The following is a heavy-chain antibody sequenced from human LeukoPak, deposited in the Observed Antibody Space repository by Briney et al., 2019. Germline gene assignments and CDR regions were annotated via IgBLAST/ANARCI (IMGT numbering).Heavy chain of an antibody. V-gene: IGHV1-18*04. CDR1: GYTFTGYY. CDR2: ISAYNGNT. J-gene: IGHJ4*02. Sequence: ASVKVSCKASGYTFTGYYMHWVRQAPGQGLEWMGWISAYNGNTNYAQKLQGRVTMTTDTSTSTAYMELRSLRSDDTAVYYCARGDVDTAMVPLDYWGQGTLVTVSS. CDR3: ARGDVDTAMVPLDY. D-gene: IGHD5-18*01.